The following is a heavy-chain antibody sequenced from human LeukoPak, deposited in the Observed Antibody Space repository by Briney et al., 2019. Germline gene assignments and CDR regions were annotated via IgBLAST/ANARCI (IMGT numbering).Heavy chain of an antibody. CDR2: FDPEEGET. J-gene: IGHJ4*02. Sequence: ASVKVSCKVSGYTLSQLSVQWVLQAPGKGLEWMGGFDPEEGETIFAQELQGRVTVTEDTSTHTVYMELSSLRSEDTAVYYCAISRTYYYGAGSYYEWGQGTLVTVSS. CDR1: GYTLSQLS. V-gene: IGHV1-24*01. CDR3: AISRTYYYGAGSYYE. D-gene: IGHD3-10*01.